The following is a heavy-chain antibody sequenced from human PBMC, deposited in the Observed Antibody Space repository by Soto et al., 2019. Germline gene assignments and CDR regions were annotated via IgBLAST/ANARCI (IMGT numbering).Heavy chain of an antibody. CDR3: ARVGGYSSGRTNFDY. D-gene: IGHD6-19*01. CDR1: GGSISSYY. Sequence: SETLSLTCTVSGGSISSYYWSWIRQPPGKGLEWIGYIYYSGSTNYNPSLKSRVTISIDTSKNQFSLKLSSVTAADTAVYYCARVGGYSSGRTNFDYWGQGTLVTVSS. J-gene: IGHJ4*02. V-gene: IGHV4-59*01. CDR2: IYYSGST.